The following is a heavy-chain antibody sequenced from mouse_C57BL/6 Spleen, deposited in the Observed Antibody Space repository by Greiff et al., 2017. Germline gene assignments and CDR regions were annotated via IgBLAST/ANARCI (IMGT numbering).Heavy chain of an antibody. CDR1: AFTFSDHG. V-gene: IGHV5-15*04. CDR3: ARRVTGSSYGYAMDY. CDR2: LSKLAYSI. Sequence: EVKLVESRGGLVQSGGPLNLFCAASAFTFSDHGMAWVRQAPRKWAEWVAFLSKLAYSIYCADTVTGRFTSSRENAKNTLYLEMSSLRSEDTAMYYCARRVTGSSYGYAMDYLSQGASVTVSS. D-gene: IGHD1-1*01. J-gene: IGHJ4*01.